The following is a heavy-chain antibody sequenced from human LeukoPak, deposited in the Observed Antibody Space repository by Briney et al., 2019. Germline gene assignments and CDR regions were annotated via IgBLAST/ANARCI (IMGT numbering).Heavy chain of an antibody. Sequence: PSETLSLTCTVSGGSISSYYWSWLRQPPGKGLEYIDYTHYSGATNYNPSLKSRVTISLDTSGNQFSLKLSSVTAADTAVYYCARDSGTTGEVKFDPWGQGTLVTVSS. V-gene: IGHV4-59*01. J-gene: IGHJ5*02. CDR2: THYSGAT. CDR1: GGSISSYY. D-gene: IGHD3-10*01. CDR3: ARDSGTTGEVKFDP.